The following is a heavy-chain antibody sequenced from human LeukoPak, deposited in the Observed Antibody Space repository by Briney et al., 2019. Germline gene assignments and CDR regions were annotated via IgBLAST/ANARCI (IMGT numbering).Heavy chain of an antibody. CDR2: INPSGDST. CDR1: GYTFTSYY. Sequence: ASVKVSCKASGYTFTSYYMHWVRQAPGQGLEWMGIINPSGDSTSYAQKFQGRVTMTRDTSTSTVYMELSSLRSEDTAVYYCASLVITAPFDYWGQGTLVTVSS. V-gene: IGHV1-46*01. CDR3: ASLVITAPFDY. J-gene: IGHJ4*02. D-gene: IGHD3-22*01.